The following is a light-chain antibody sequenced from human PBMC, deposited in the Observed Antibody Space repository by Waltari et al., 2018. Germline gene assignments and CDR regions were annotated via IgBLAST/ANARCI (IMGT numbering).Light chain of an antibody. CDR1: QSVSSY. CDR3: QQRSNWPRT. Sequence: EIVLTQSPATLSLSPGERATLSCRASQSVSSYLAWYQQKPGQAPSLLIYDASNRATGIPARFSGSGSGTYFTLTISSLEPEDFAVYYCQQRSNWPRTFGQGTKVEIK. J-gene: IGKJ1*01. CDR2: DAS. V-gene: IGKV3-11*01.